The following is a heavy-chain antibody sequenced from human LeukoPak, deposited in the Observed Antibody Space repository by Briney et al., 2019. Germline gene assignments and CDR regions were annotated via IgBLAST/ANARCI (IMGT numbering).Heavy chain of an antibody. D-gene: IGHD6-13*01. CDR1: GFTFSSYS. CDR2: ISSSSSTI. V-gene: IGHV3-48*01. J-gene: IGHJ4*02. CDR3: AKEDAYSSSWYGVY. Sequence: GGSLRLSCAASGFTFSSYSINWVRQAAGKGLEWVSYISSSSSTINYADSVRGRFTISRDNAKNSLFLQMNSLRAEDTAVYYCAKEDAYSSSWYGVYWGQGTLVTVSS.